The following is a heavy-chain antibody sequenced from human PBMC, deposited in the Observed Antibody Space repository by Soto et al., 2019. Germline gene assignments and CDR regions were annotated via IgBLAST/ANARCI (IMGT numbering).Heavy chain of an antibody. V-gene: IGHV4-39*01. CDR1: GGSISSSSYY. Sequence: QLQLQESGPGLVKPSETLSLICTVSGGSISSSSYYWGWIRQPPGKGLEWIGSIYYSGSTYYNPSLKSRVTISVDTSKNQFSLKLNSVTAADTAVYYCARQSGYYYYAMDVWGQGTTVTVSS. CDR3: ARQSGYYYYAMDV. CDR2: IYYSGST. J-gene: IGHJ6*02.